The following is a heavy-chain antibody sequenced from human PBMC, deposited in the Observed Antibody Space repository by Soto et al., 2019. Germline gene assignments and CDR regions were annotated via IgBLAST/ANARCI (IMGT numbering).Heavy chain of an antibody. V-gene: IGHV3-23*01. CDR3: AKSAMVRGGGWFDP. D-gene: IGHD3-10*01. Sequence: EVQLLESGGGLVQPGGSLRLSGAASRFTFSTYAMSWVRQAPGKGLEWVSDISGSGGNTYYADSVKGRFTISRDNSKNTLYLQMNSLRAEDTAVYYCAKSAMVRGGGWFDPWGQGTLVTVSP. J-gene: IGHJ5*02. CDR2: ISGSGGNT. CDR1: RFTFSTYA.